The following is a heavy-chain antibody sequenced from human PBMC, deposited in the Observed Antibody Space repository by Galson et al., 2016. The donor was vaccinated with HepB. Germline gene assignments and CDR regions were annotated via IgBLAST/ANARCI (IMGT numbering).Heavy chain of an antibody. J-gene: IGHJ4*02. CDR1: GFTFSSYA. D-gene: IGHD6-13*01. CDR3: AKDFHPGPGIFDY. Sequence: SLRLSFAASGFTFSSYAMSWVRQAPGKGLEWVSAISGDGGSTYYAGSVQGRFTSSRDNSKNTLYLQMNSLRAEDTAVYYCAKDFHPGPGIFDYWGQGTLVTVSS. V-gene: IGHV3-23*01. CDR2: ISGDGGST.